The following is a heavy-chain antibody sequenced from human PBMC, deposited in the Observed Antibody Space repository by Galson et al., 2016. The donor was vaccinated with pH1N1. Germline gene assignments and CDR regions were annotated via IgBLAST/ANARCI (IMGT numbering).Heavy chain of an antibody. CDR2: MNPNSGNT. CDR1: GYTFTSYD. J-gene: IGHJ6*02. D-gene: IGHD6-13*01. V-gene: IGHV1-8*03. Sequence: SVKVSCKASGYTFTSYDINWVRQATGQGLEWMGWMNPNSGNTGYAQKFQGRVTITRNTSISTAYMELSSLRSEDTAVYYCARGGSSSAGGDYYYNGMDIWGQGTTVTVSS. CDR3: ARGGSSSAGGDYYYNGMDI.